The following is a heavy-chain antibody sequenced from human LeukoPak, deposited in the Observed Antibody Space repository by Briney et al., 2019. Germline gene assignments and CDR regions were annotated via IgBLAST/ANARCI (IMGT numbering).Heavy chain of an antibody. CDR2: VSHSGNT. CDR1: GDSITSSDHY. D-gene: IGHD3-10*01. Sequence: PSETLSLTCTLSGDSITSSDHYWVWIRQSPGKGLEWIGSVSHSGNTYYKLSLRSRVTVSLDTSKNEFSLILTSVTAADTAEYYCARHLYYSASAFWYIDLWGRGTLVIVSP. CDR3: ARHLYYSASAFWYIDL. J-gene: IGHJ2*01. V-gene: IGHV4-39*01.